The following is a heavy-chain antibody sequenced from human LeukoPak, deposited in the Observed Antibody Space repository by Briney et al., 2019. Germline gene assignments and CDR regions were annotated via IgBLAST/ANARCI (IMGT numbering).Heavy chain of an antibody. J-gene: IGHJ4*02. V-gene: IGHV3-33*01. CDR3: VRDGGAGFDY. Sequence: GGSLRLSCAASGFIFSSYGMHWVHQAPGKGLEWVAVIWYDGSNKYYADSVKGRFTISRDDSKNTLYLQMDSLRAEDTAVYCCVRDGGAGFDYWGQGTLVTVSS. CDR2: IWYDGSNK. D-gene: IGHD1-14*01. CDR1: GFIFSSYG.